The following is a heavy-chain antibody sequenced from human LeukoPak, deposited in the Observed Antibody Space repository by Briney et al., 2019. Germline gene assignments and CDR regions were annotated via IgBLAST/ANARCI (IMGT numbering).Heavy chain of an antibody. J-gene: IGHJ4*02. Sequence: GGSLRLSCAASGFTFSTFSMNWVRQAPGKGLEWVSSITSTSTYIYYADSVKGRFTISRDNAKNALYLQMNSLRAEDTAVYYCASSYGGSGWDFDYWGQGTLVTVSS. D-gene: IGHD6-19*01. CDR1: GFTFSTFS. CDR2: ITSTSTYI. V-gene: IGHV3-21*01. CDR3: ASSYGGSGWDFDY.